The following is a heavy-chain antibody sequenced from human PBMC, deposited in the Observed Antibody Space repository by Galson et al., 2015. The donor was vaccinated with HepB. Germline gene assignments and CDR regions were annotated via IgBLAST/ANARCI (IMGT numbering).Heavy chain of an antibody. J-gene: IGHJ4*02. V-gene: IGHV3-48*01. CDR3: ANLYGDPRDY. D-gene: IGHD4-17*01. Sequence: SLRLSCAASGITFRNYSMNWVRQAPGKGLEWISYISETSSAAFYADSVRGRFTISRDNAKNSLYLQMKSLRAEDTAVYYCANLYGDPRDYWGQGTLVTVSS. CDR1: GITFRNYS. CDR2: ISETSSAA.